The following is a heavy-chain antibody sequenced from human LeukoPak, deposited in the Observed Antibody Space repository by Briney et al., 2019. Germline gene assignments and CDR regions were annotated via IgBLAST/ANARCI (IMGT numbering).Heavy chain of an antibody. CDR1: GFTFSTYG. V-gene: IGHV3-33*01. CDR2: IWPDGSNK. D-gene: IGHD4-23*01. CDR3: ARAVGPFDY. J-gene: IGHJ4*02. Sequence: GGSLRLSCAPSGFTFSTYGIHWVRQAPGKGLEWVAAIWPDGSNKYYADSVKGRFTISRDNSRNTLYLQMSSLRTEDTALYYCARAVGPFDYWGQGTLVTVSS.